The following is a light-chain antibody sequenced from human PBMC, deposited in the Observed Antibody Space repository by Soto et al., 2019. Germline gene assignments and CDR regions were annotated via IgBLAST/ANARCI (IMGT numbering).Light chain of an antibody. Sequence: EIVMTQSPATLSVSPGERATLSCRASQSVSSNLAWYQQKPGQAPRLLIYGASTRATGIPARFSGSGSGTEFTLTISSLQSEDFAVYCCQQYNNWPPETFGGGTKVEIK. J-gene: IGKJ4*01. CDR3: QQYNNWPPET. V-gene: IGKV3-15*01. CDR2: GAS. CDR1: QSVSSN.